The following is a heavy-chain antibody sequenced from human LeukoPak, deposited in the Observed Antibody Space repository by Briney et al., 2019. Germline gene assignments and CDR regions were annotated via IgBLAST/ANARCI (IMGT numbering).Heavy chain of an antibody. CDR1: GGSISSYY. J-gene: IGHJ4*02. CDR2: NYPTGDT. V-gene: IGHV4-4*07. CDR3: ARDLTARGSFDY. D-gene: IGHD3-16*01. Sequence: PSETLSLTCTVSGGSISSYYWSWVRQPAGKRLEWIGRNYPTGDTIYNPSLKSRVTMSVDMSKNHLSLKLTSVTAADAAVYYCARDLTARGSFDYWGQGILVSVSS.